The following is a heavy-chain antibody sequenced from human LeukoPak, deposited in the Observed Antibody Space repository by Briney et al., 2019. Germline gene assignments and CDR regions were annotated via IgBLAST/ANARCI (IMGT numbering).Heavy chain of an antibody. V-gene: IGHV3-74*01. J-gene: IGHJ4*02. Sequence: GGCLRLSCAASGFTFKNYWMHWVRPAPGKGLVWVSRINTDGSSTTFADSVKGRFTISRDNAKNTLYLQMNSLRGEDTAVYYCAKPYGSGYYFFDNWGEGTLVTVSS. CDR3: AKPYGSGYYFFDN. CDR1: GFTFKNYW. D-gene: IGHD6-19*01. CDR2: INTDGSST.